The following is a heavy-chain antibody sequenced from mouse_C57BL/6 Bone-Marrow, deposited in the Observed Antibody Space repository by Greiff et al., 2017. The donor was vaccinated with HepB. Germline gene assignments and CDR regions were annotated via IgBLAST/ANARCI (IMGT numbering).Heavy chain of an antibody. J-gene: IGHJ1*03. V-gene: IGHV5-16*01. D-gene: IGHD1-1*01. CDR1: GFTFSDYY. CDR3: ARDKGYYGSRLYWHFDV. Sequence: EVMLVESEGGLVQPGSSMKLSCTASGFTFSDYYMAWVRQVPEKGLEWVANINYDGSSTYYLDSLKSRFIISRDNAKNILYLQMSSLKSEDTATYYCARDKGYYGSRLYWHFDVWGTRTTVTVSS. CDR2: INYDGSST.